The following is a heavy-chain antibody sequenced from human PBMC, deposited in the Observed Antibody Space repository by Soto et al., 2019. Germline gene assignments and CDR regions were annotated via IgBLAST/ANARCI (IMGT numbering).Heavy chain of an antibody. V-gene: IGHV4-31*03. CDR3: ARGIVVVPAATRSWYCDL. CDR2: IYYSGST. J-gene: IGHJ2*01. CDR1: GGSISSGGYY. Sequence: QVQLQESGPGLVKPSQTLSLTCTVSGGSISSGGYYWSWIRQHPGKGLEWIGYIYYSGSTYYNPSLTGRVTISVDTSKNQFSLKLSSVTAADTAVYYCARGIVVVPAATRSWYCDLWGRGTLVTVSS. D-gene: IGHD2-2*01.